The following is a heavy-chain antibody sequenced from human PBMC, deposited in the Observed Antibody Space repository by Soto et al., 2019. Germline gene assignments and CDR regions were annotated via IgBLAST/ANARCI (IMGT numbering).Heavy chain of an antibody. Sequence: GGSLRLSCAASGFTFSSYSMNWVRQAPGKGLEWVSYISSSSSTKYYADSVKGRFTISRDNAKDSLYPQMNSLRAEDTAVYYCARDGPQYYYYYMDVWGKGTTVTVSS. CDR1: GFTFSSYS. V-gene: IGHV3-48*01. CDR3: ARDGPQYYYYYMDV. J-gene: IGHJ6*03. CDR2: ISSSSSTK.